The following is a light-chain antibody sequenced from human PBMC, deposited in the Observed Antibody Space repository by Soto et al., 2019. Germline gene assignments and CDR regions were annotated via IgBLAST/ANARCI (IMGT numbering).Light chain of an antibody. CDR2: GAS. J-gene: IGKJ2*01. CDR3: QQYNKWPYT. Sequence: EIVMTQSPATLSVSPGERATLSCRASQSVSSNLAWYQQKPGQAPRLLFYGASTRATGIPARFSGSGSGTDFTLTISSLQSEYFAIYYCQQYNKWPYTFGQGTKLEIK. V-gene: IGKV3-15*01. CDR1: QSVSSN.